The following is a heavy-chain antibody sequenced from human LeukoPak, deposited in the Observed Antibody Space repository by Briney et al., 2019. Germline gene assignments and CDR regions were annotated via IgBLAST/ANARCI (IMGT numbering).Heavy chain of an antibody. V-gene: IGHV3-9*01. D-gene: IGHD3-22*01. J-gene: IGHJ4*02. CDR3: AKDSMSESSGYYLLDY. Sequence: GGSLRLSCAASGFTFDDYAMHWVRQAPGKGLEWAAGLSWNSASINYADSVRGRFTISRDNDKNSLFLQMNSLRPEDTAVFYCAKDSMSESSGYYLLDYWGQGTLVTVSS. CDR2: LSWNSASI. CDR1: GFTFDDYA.